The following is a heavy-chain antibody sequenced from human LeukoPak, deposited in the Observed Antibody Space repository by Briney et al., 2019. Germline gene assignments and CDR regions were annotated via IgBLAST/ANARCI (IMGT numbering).Heavy chain of an antibody. CDR2: INPNSGGT. CDR1: GYTFTGYY. Sequence: SVKVSCKASGYTFTGYYMHWVRQAPGQGLEWMGWINPNSGGTNYAQKFQGRVTMARDTSISTAYMELSRLRSDDTAVYYCARDLGWYGVMNYFDYWGQGTLVTVSS. CDR3: ARDLGWYGVMNYFDY. D-gene: IGHD3-10*01. V-gene: IGHV1-2*02. J-gene: IGHJ4*02.